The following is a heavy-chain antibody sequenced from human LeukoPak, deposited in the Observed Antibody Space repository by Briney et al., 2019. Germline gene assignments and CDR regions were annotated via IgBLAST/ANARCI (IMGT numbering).Heavy chain of an antibody. CDR3: ARDKYYYGSGSSPFDY. CDR1: GYTFTGYY. J-gene: IGHJ4*02. D-gene: IGHD3-10*01. Sequence: PQASVTVSCKASGYTFTGYYMHWVRQAPGQGLEWMGWINPNSGGTNYAQKFQGRVTMTRDTSISTAYMELSRLRSDDTAVYYCARDKYYYGSGSSPFDYWGQGTLVTVSS. V-gene: IGHV1-2*02. CDR2: INPNSGGT.